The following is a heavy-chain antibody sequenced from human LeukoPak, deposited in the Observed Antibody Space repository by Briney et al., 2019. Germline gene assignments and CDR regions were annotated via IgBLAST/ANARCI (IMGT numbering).Heavy chain of an antibody. J-gene: IGHJ4*02. CDR2: IYPGDSDT. Sequence: GESLKISCKGSGYSFTSYWIGWVRQMPGKGLEWTWIIYPGDSDTRYSPSFQGQVTISADKSISTAYLQWSSLKASDTAMYYCARYPWCGGDCYSGFDYWGQGTLVTVSS. D-gene: IGHD2-21*02. V-gene: IGHV5-51*01. CDR1: GYSFTSYW. CDR3: ARYPWCGGDCYSGFDY.